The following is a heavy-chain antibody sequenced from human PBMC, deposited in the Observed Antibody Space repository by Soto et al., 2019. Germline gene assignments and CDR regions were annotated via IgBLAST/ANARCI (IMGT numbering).Heavy chain of an antibody. V-gene: IGHV3-30-3*01. CDR2: ISFDGSNK. Sequence: QVQLVESGGGVVQPGRSLRLSCAASGFTFSTYAIHWVRQAPGKGLEWVAVISFDGSNKYYADSVKGRFTISRDNSKNTLYLQMNSPRADDTAVYYCARVRSSGQYYNYGMDVWGQGTSVTVSS. CDR3: ARVRSSGQYYNYGMDV. CDR1: GFTFSTYA. J-gene: IGHJ6*02. D-gene: IGHD2-2*01.